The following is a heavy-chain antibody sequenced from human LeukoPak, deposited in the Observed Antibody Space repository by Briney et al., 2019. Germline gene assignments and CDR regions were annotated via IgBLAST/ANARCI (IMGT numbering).Heavy chain of an antibody. D-gene: IGHD3-10*01. V-gene: IGHV1-46*01. CDR1: GYTFTTYY. Sequence: GASVKVSCKASGYTFTTYYIHWVRQAPGQGLEWMGIINPSGGSTSSAQKFQGRVTMTRDMSTSTVYMELSSLRSEDTAVYYCAREGHGSGSNDYWGQGTLVTVSS. CDR3: AREGHGSGSNDY. J-gene: IGHJ4*02. CDR2: INPSGGST.